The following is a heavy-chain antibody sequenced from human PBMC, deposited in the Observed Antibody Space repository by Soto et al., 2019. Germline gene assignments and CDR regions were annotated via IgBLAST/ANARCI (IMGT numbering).Heavy chain of an antibody. CDR2: INAGNGIT. J-gene: IGHJ4*02. D-gene: IGHD1-26*01. CDR1: GYTFTNYA. Sequence: GASVKVSCKASGYTFTNYAMHWVLQAPGQRLEWMGWINAGNGITKYSLKFQGRVTITRDTSASTTYMDLSSLRSEDTAVYYCARGPMSGNYLLAYFDFWGQGTLVTVSS. CDR3: ARGPMSGNYLLAYFDF. V-gene: IGHV1-3*01.